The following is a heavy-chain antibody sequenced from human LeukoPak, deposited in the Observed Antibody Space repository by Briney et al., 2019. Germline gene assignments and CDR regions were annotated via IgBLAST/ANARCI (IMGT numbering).Heavy chain of an antibody. V-gene: IGHV3-23*01. Sequence: GGSLRLSCAASGFTFSTYAMTWVRQAPGKGLEWVSGLSGSGGSTYYADSVKGRFTISRDNSKNTLYLQMNSLRAEDTAVYYCAKGAKVGPAAMDYWGQGTLVTVSS. J-gene: IGHJ4*02. CDR1: GFTFSTYA. D-gene: IGHD2-2*01. CDR3: AKGAKVGPAAMDY. CDR2: LSGSGGST.